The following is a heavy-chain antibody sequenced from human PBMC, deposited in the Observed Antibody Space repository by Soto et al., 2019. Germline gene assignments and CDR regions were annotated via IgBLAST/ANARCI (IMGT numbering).Heavy chain of an antibody. CDR2: INPSGGST. D-gene: IGHD6-13*01. V-gene: IGHV1-46*01. J-gene: IGHJ6*02. CDR1: GYTFTNYY. CDR3: ARGDGRGSSSVYYYYGMDV. Sequence: QVQLVQSGAEVKKPGASVKVSCKASGYTFTNYYMHWVRQAPRQGLEWMGIINPSGGSTSYAQKSQGRGASTSDTTTSSVYTEVRSRRTEDTTVYYCARGDGRGSSSVYYYYGMDVWGHGTTVTVSS.